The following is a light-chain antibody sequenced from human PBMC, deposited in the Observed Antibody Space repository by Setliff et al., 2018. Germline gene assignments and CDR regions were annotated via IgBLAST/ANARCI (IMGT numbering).Light chain of an antibody. J-gene: IGLJ2*01. CDR3: SLAYTGAGV. Sequence: QAVVTQEPSLTVSPGGTVTLTRASSAGAVTSGHYPYWFLQKPGQAPRTLIYDVSKTHSWTPARFSGSLLGGKAALTLSGAQPEDEAEYYCSLAYTGAGVFGGGTKVTVL. CDR1: AGAVTSGHY. CDR2: DVS. V-gene: IGLV7-46*01.